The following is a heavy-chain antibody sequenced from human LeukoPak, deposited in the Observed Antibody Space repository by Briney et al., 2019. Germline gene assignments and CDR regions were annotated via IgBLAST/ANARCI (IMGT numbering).Heavy chain of an antibody. J-gene: IGHJ4*02. Sequence: ASVKVSCXASGYTFTGYYMHWVRQARGQGLEWMGRINPNSGGTNYAQKFQGRVTMTRDTSISTAYMELSRLRSDDTAVYYCARVIAVAGAIYFDYWGQGTLVTVSS. CDR1: GYTFTGYY. V-gene: IGHV1-2*06. D-gene: IGHD6-19*01. CDR2: INPNSGGT. CDR3: ARVIAVAGAIYFDY.